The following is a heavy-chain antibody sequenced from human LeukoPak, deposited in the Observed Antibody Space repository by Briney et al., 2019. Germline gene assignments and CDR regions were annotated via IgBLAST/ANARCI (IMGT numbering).Heavy chain of an antibody. CDR1: GGSFTFYS. V-gene: IGHV1-69*02. CDR2: IITILGKT. Sequence: GSSVKVSCKASGGSFTFYSISWVRQVPGQGLEWMGGIITILGKTNYAQIFQGRVTITADISSSTAYMELSRLTSEDTAVYYCAIEERGAIGYWGQGTLVTVSS. J-gene: IGHJ4*02. D-gene: IGHD1-26*01. CDR3: AIEERGAIGY.